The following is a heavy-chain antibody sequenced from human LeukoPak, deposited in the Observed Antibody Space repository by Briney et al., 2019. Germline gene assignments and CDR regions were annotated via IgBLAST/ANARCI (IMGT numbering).Heavy chain of an antibody. CDR1: GGTFSSYA. V-gene: IGHV1-69*13. CDR3: AGVGITMVRGVSPGYYFDY. CDR2: IIPIFGTA. Sequence: ASVKVSCKASGGTFSSYAISWVRQAPGQGLEWMGGIIPIFGTANYAQKFQGRVTITADESTSTAYMELSSLRSEDTAVYYCAGVGITMVRGVSPGYYFDYWGQGTLVTVSS. D-gene: IGHD3-10*01. J-gene: IGHJ4*02.